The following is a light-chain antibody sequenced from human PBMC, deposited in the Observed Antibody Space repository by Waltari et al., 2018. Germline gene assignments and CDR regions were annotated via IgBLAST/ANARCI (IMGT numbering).Light chain of an antibody. V-gene: IGKV1-9*01. J-gene: IGKJ4*01. Sequence: DIQLTQSPSFLSASVGDRATITCRASQVIGSYLAWYQQKPGKAPTLLIYAASTLQSGVPSRFSGSYSGTEFTLTISSLQPEDFASYFCQQLHSYPRTFGGGTKMEI. CDR3: QQLHSYPRT. CDR1: QVIGSY. CDR2: AAS.